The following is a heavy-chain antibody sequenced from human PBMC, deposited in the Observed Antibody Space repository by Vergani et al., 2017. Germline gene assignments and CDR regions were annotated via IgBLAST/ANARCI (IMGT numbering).Heavy chain of an antibody. J-gene: IGHJ3*01. Sequence: QVQLQEPGPGLVKPSQTLSLTCTVSGGSFSTGGQSWTWLRQSAGKGLEWIGRIYTSGATNYNPSLRSRATMSVDASKKQFSLKLTSVTAADTAVYYCARDGGEYDKEALDVWGQGTKVTVTS. D-gene: IGHD2-21*01. CDR2: IYTSGAT. CDR1: GGSFSTGGQS. V-gene: IGHV4-61*02. CDR3: ARDGGEYDKEALDV.